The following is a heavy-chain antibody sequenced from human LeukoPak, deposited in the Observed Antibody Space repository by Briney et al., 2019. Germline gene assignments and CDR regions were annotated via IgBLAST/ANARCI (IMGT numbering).Heavy chain of an antibody. CDR1: GFTFSDYT. J-gene: IGHJ4*02. V-gene: IGHV3-30*04. Sequence: GGSLRLSCAASGFTFSDYTMHWVRQAPGKGLEWVTVISDDGNNKYFADSVKGRFTISRDNSKNTLYLQMNSLRAEDTAVYYCARVGQWEPQGPPRDWGQGTLVTVSS. CDR2: ISDDGNNK. CDR3: ARVGQWEPQGPPRD. D-gene: IGHD1-26*01.